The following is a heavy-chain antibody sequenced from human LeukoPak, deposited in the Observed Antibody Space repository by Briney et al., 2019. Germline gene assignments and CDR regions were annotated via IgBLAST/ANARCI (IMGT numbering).Heavy chain of an antibody. Sequence: PSETLSLTCAVSGGSISSGGYSWSWIRQPPGKGLEWIGYIFYNGSTYYNPSLKSRVTISVDTSKNQFSLKLSSVTAADTAVYYCARQRPWGLSRYFDYWGQGTLVTVPS. CDR1: GGSISSGGYS. J-gene: IGHJ4*02. D-gene: IGHD7-27*01. CDR2: IFYNGST. CDR3: ARQRPWGLSRYFDY. V-gene: IGHV4-30-4*07.